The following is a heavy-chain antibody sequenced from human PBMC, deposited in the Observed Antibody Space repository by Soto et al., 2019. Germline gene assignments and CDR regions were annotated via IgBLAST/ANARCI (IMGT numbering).Heavy chain of an antibody. V-gene: IGHV3-48*02. J-gene: IGHJ6*02. Sequence: EVQLVESGGGLVQPGGSLRLSCAASGFTFSSYSMNWVRQAPGKGLEWVSYISSSSSTIYYADSVKGRFTISRDNGKNSLYLQMNSLRDEDTAVYYCARDPPPSLRYASGSYYTEYYYGMDVWGQGTTVTVSS. CDR2: ISSSSSTI. CDR1: GFTFSSYS. CDR3: ARDPPPSLRYASGSYYTEYYYGMDV. D-gene: IGHD3-10*01.